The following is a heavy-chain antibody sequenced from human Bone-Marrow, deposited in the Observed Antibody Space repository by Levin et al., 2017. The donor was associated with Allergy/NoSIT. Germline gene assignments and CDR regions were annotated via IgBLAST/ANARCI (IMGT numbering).Heavy chain of an antibody. CDR1: GFSLSHTRMG. D-gene: IGHD3-16*01. V-gene: IGHV2-26*01. J-gene: IGHJ5*02. Sequence: SGPTLVKPTGTLTLTCTVSGFSLSHTRMGVSWIRQPLGKALEWLADIFSNDEKSYNTSLKRRLTISKDTSKSQVVLIMTNMDPVDTATYYCARILVDDYVWGSSSRFDPWGQGTLVTVSS. CDR3: ARILVDDYVWGSSSRFDP. CDR2: IFSNDEK.